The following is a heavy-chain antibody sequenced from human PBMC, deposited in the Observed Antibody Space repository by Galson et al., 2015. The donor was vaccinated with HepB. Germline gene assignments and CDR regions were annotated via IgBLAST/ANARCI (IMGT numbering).Heavy chain of an antibody. CDR3: ARADPYYYGSGSYANWFDP. CDR1: GGSISSYY. D-gene: IGHD3-10*01. CDR2: IYYSGST. J-gene: IGHJ5*02. V-gene: IGHV4-59*01. Sequence: ETLSLTCTVSGGSISSYYWSWIRQPPGKGLEWIGYIYYSGSTNYNPSLKSRVTISVDTSKNQFSLKLSSVTAADTAVYYCARADPYYYGSGSYANWFDPWGQGTLVTVSS.